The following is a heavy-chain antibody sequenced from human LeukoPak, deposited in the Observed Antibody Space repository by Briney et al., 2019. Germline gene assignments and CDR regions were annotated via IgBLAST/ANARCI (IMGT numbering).Heavy chain of an antibody. CDR2: ISGSGGST. Sequence: GGSLRLSCAASGFTFSSYAMSWVRQAPGKGLEWVSAISGSGGSTYYADSVKGRFTISRDNSKNTLYLQMNSLRAEDTAVYYCARETGSAVGSTDFDYWGQGTLVTVFS. CDR3: ARETGSAVGSTDFDY. CDR1: GFTFSSYA. D-gene: IGHD4-17*01. J-gene: IGHJ4*02. V-gene: IGHV3-23*01.